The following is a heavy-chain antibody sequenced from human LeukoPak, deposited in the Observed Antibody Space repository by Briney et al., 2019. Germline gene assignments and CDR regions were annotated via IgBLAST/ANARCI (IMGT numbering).Heavy chain of an antibody. J-gene: IGHJ5*02. Sequence: GGSLRLSCAASGFTFSSYGMHWVRQAPGKGLEWVAFIRYDGSNKYYADSVKGRFTISRDNSKNTLYLQMNSLRAEDTAVYYCAKDTPSSIAARVSNWFDPWGQGTLVTVSS. D-gene: IGHD6-6*01. CDR3: AKDTPSSIAARVSNWFDP. CDR1: GFTFSSYG. CDR2: IRYDGSNK. V-gene: IGHV3-30*02.